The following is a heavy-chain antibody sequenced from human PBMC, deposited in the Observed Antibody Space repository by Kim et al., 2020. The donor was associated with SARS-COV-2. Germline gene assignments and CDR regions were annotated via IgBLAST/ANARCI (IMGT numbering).Heavy chain of an antibody. CDR3: AKDNYGSIDY. V-gene: IGHV3-30-3*01. CDR2: MSYDGSDK. CDR1: GFTFSSSA. Sequence: GGSLRLSCAASGFTFSSSAMHWVRQAPGKGLECVALMSYDGSDKNYAESVKGRFTISRDNSKNTLYLQMNSLQPRDTAVYYCAKDNYGSIDYWGQGTLVT. D-gene: IGHD3-10*01. J-gene: IGHJ4*02.